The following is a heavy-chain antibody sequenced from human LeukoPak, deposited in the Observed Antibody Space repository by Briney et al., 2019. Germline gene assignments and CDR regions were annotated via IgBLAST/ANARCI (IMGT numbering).Heavy chain of an antibody. CDR2: ISYDGSNK. D-gene: IGHD3-22*01. Sequence: GGSLRLSCAASGFTFSSYAMHWVRQAPGKGLEWVAVISYDGSNKYYADSVKGRFTISRDNSKNTLYLQMNSLRAEDTAVYYCARGSFVFDGSGGLFDYWGQGTLVTVSS. J-gene: IGHJ4*02. CDR1: GFTFSSYA. V-gene: IGHV3-30*04. CDR3: ARGSFVFDGSGGLFDY.